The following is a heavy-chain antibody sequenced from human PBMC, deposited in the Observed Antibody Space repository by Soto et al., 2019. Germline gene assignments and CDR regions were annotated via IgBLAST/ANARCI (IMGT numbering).Heavy chain of an antibody. CDR2: ISVSGGST. V-gene: IGHV3-23*01. CDR3: AKEIVVVPAAIPKRGYYYYYGMDV. CDR1: GFTFSGYA. J-gene: IGHJ6*02. Sequence: GGSRRLSCAASGFTFSGYAMSGVRQAPGKGLEWVSAISVSGGSTYYADSVKGRFTISRDNSKNTLYLQMNSLRAEDTAVYYCAKEIVVVPAAIPKRGYYYYYGMDVWGQGTTVTVSS. D-gene: IGHD2-2*02.